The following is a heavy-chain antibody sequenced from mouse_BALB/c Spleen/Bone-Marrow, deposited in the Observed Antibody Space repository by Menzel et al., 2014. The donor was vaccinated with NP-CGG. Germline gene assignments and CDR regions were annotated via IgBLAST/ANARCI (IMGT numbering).Heavy chain of an antibody. D-gene: IGHD2-3*01. CDR1: GFDFSRYW. Sequence: EVKVIESGGGLVQPGGSLKLSCAASGFDFSRYWMSWVRRAPGKGLEWIGEINPDSSTINYTPSLKDKFIISRDNAKKTLYLQMSKVRSEDTALYYCARLGYYGGFAYWGQGTLVTVSA. CDR2: INPDSSTI. V-gene: IGHV4-1*02. J-gene: IGHJ3*01. CDR3: ARLGYYGGFAY.